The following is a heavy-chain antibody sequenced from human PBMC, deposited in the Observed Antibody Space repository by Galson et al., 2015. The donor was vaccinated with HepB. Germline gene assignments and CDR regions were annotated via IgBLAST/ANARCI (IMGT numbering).Heavy chain of an antibody. D-gene: IGHD6-19*01. V-gene: IGHV3-23*01. CDR3: AKDPAHSSGYYFDY. Sequence: SLRLSCAASGFTFSSYAMSWVRQAPGKGLEWVSAITGSGGSTYYADSVKGRFTISRDNSKNTLYLQINSLRPEDTAVYYCAKDPAHSSGYYFDYWGQGTLVTVSS. CDR2: ITGSGGST. CDR1: GFTFSSYA. J-gene: IGHJ4*02.